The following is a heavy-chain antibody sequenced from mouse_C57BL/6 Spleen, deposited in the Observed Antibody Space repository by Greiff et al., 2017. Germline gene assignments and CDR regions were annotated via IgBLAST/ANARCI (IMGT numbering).Heavy chain of an antibody. CDR2: INPNNGGT. J-gene: IGHJ1*03. Sequence: VQLKESGPELVKPGASVKIPCKASGYTFTDYNMDWVKQSHGKSLEWIGDINPNNGGTIYNQKFKGKATLTVDKSSSTAYMELRSLTSEDTAVYYCARRDYYGSTYWYFDVRGTGTTVTVSA. V-gene: IGHV1-18*01. CDR1: GYTFTDYN. D-gene: IGHD1-1*01. CDR3: ARRDYYGSTYWYFDV.